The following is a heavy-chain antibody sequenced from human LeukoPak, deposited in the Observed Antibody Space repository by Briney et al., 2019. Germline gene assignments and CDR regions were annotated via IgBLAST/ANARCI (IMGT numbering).Heavy chain of an antibody. CDR2: IYTSGST. Sequence: SETLSLTCTVSGGSISSYYWSWIRQPAGKGLEWIGRIYTSGSTNYNPSLKSRVTMSVDTSKNQFSLKLSSVTAADTAVYYCARRAYCSSTSCSRRDSYYYMDVWGKGTTVTISS. CDR3: ARRAYCSSTSCSRRDSYYYMDV. D-gene: IGHD2-2*01. CDR1: GGSISSYY. V-gene: IGHV4-4*07. J-gene: IGHJ6*03.